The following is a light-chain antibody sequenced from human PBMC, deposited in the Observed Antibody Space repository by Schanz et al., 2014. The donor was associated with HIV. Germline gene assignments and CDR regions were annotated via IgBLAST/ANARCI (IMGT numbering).Light chain of an antibody. Sequence: QSALAQPASVSGSPGQSITISCTGTSSDIGDYNLVSWYQQHPGKAPKLIIYEVTKRPSGVSNRFSGSKSGNTASLTISGLQAEDEADYYCCSYAATSNVLFGGGTKVTVL. CDR3: CSYAATSNVL. CDR1: SSDIGDYNL. J-gene: IGLJ3*02. CDR2: EVT. V-gene: IGLV2-23*02.